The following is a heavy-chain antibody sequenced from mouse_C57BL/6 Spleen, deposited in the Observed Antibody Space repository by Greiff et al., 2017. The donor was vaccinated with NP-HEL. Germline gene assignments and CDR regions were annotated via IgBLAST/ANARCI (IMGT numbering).Heavy chain of an antibody. Sequence: QVQLQQSGPGLVAPSQSLSITCTVSGFSLTSYAISWVRQPPGKGLEWLGVIWTGGGTNYNSALKSRLSISKDNSKSQVFLKMNSLQTDDTARYYCARRYDYDDGLLAMDYWGQGTSVTVSS. J-gene: IGHJ4*01. CDR2: IWTGGGT. V-gene: IGHV2-9-1*01. D-gene: IGHD2-4*01. CDR3: ARRYDYDDGLLAMDY. CDR1: GFSLTSYA.